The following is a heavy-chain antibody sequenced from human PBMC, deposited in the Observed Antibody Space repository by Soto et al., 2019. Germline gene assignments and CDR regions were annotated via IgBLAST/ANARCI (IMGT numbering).Heavy chain of an antibody. V-gene: IGHV1-69*08. J-gene: IGHJ4*02. Sequence: QVQLVQSGAEVKKPGSSVKVSCKASGGTFSSYTISWVRQAPGQGLEWMGRIIPILGIANYAQKFQGRVTLTAEKTTSKADMELSSLRSEDTAVYYCARDRGGYSNSSGGSWGQGTLVTVSS. CDR2: IIPILGIA. D-gene: IGHD4-4*01. CDR1: GGTFSSYT. CDR3: ARDRGGYSNSSGGS.